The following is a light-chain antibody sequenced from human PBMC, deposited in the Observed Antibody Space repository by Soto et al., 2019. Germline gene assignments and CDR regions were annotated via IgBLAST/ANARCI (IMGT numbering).Light chain of an antibody. V-gene: IGLV2-14*01. Sequence: QSALTQPASVSGSPGQSITISCTGTSSDVDGYKYVSWYQQHPGKAPKLMIYAVSNRPSGVSNRFSGSKSGDTASLTISGLQAEDEADYYCSSYTGRSTFGVFGGGTKLTVL. CDR3: SSYTGRSTFGV. CDR1: SSDVDGYKY. CDR2: AVS. J-gene: IGLJ3*02.